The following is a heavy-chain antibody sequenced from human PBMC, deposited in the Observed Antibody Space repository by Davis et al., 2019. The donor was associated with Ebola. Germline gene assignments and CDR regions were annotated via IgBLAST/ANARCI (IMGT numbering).Heavy chain of an antibody. J-gene: IGHJ4*02. Sequence: SETLSLTCGVHGGSFWGYFWTWIRQSPGEGLEWLGEIIGGGGTTNYNPSLKSRVTISVDTSKNQLSLRLSSLIAADTAVYFCARRGIYGDYMHYWGRGTLITVSS. V-gene: IGHV4-34*12. D-gene: IGHD4-17*01. CDR3: ARRGIYGDYMHY. CDR2: IIGGGGT. CDR1: GGSFWGYF.